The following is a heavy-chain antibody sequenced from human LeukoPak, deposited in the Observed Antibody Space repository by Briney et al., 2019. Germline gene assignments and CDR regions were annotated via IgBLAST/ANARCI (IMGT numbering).Heavy chain of an antibody. D-gene: IGHD3-9*01. V-gene: IGHV3-48*04. CDR1: GIDFSHYS. CDR2: ISSSGSTI. CDR3: VSEESSGFIFYFDY. Sequence: GGSLRLSCSASGIDFSHYSMNWVRQAPGKGLEWISYISSSGSTIYYADSVKGRFTISRDNAKNSLYLQMNSLRAEDTAVYYCVSEESSGFIFYFDYWGEGTLVAVSS. J-gene: IGHJ4*02.